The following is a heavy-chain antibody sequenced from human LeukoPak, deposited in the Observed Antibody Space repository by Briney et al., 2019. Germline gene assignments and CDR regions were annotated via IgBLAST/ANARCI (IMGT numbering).Heavy chain of an antibody. CDR3: ARVGTRGYYDFWSGG. D-gene: IGHD3-3*01. CDR2: ISAYNGNT. V-gene: IGHV1-18*01. J-gene: IGHJ4*02. Sequence: GASVKVSCKASGYTFTSYGISWVRQAPGQGLEWMGWISAYNGNTNYAQKLQGRVTMTTDTSTSTAYMELRSLRSDDTAVYYCARVGTRGYYDFWSGGWGQGTLVTVSS. CDR1: GYTFTSYG.